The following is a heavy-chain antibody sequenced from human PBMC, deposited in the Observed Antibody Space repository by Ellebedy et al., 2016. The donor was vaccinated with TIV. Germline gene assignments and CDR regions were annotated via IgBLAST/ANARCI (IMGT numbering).Heavy chain of an antibody. CDR2: IIPILSIA. D-gene: IGHD6-13*01. V-gene: IGHV1-69*04. J-gene: IGHJ6*02. CDR1: GGTSSSYA. Sequence: ASVKVSCKASGGTSSSYAVSWVRQAPGQGLEWMGRIIPILSIANYAQKFQGRVTITADKSTSTAYVELSSLRSEDTAVYYCARGGYSSSWLDSDYYYGMDVWGQGTTVTVSS. CDR3: ARGGYSSSWLDSDYYYGMDV.